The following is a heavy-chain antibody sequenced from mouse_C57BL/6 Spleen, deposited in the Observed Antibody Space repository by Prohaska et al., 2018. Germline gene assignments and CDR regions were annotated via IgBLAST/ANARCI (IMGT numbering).Heavy chain of an antibody. CDR2: INSECSEI. J-gene: IGHJ1*03. CDR3: MRYGSNYWYFDV. Sequence: EVQLLETGGGLVQPGGSRGLSCEGSGFTFSGFWMSWDRQTPGKTLEWIGDINSECSEITNAPSIKDRFTIFRDNDKSTLYLQMSNVRSEDTATYFCMRYGSNYWYFDVWGTGTTVTVSS. CDR1: GFTFSGFW. V-gene: IGHV11-2*01. D-gene: IGHD1-1*01.